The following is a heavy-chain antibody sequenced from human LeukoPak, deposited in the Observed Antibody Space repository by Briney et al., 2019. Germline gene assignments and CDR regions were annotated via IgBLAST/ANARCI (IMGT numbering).Heavy chain of an antibody. CDR1: GFTFSSYA. CDR2: ISGSGGST. CDR3: ATDRDSGSYLSRFDP. Sequence: GGSLRLSCAASGFTFSSYAMSWVRQAPGKGLEWVSAISGSGGSTYYADSVKGRFTISRDNSKNTLYLQMNSLRAEDTAVYYCATDRDSGSYLSRFDPWGQGTLVTVSS. V-gene: IGHV3-23*01. J-gene: IGHJ5*02. D-gene: IGHD1-26*01.